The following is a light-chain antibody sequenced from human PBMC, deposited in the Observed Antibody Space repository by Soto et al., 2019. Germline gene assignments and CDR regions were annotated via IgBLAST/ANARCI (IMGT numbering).Light chain of an antibody. CDR3: QRYNSAPWT. CDR2: GAS. Sequence: DIRITQSPSSLSAFVGERAPITCRASKGINNYLAWYQQKPGKVPKLLIYGASTLQSGVPSRFSGSGSGTDFTLTISSLQPEDGATYYCQRYNSAPWTFGQGTKVEIK. CDR1: KGINNY. V-gene: IGKV1-27*01. J-gene: IGKJ1*01.